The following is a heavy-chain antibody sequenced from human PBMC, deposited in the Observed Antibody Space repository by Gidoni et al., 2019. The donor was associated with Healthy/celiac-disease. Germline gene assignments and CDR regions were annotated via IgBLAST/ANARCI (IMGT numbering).Heavy chain of an antibody. D-gene: IGHD2-2*01. J-gene: IGHJ5*02. CDR2: IYYSGST. Sequence: QVQLQESGPGLVQPSQTLSLPCTFPCGSISSVRYYWSWIRQHTGKGLEWIGYIYYSGSTYYNPSLKSRVTISVDTSKNQCSLKLSSVTAADTAVYYCARLMLRLRGLSSRWWFDPWGQGNPGHRLL. CDR3: ARLMLRLRGLSSRWWFDP. V-gene: IGHV4-31*03. CDR1: CGSISSVRYY.